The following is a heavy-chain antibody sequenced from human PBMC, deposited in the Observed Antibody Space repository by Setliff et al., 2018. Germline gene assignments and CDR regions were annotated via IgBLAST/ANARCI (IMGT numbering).Heavy chain of an antibody. Sequence: VKVSCKASGYTFTSYAISWVRQAPGQGLEWMGGIIPIFGTANYAQKFQGRVTITTDESTSTAYMELSSLRSEDTAVYYCARGGDVDGWYFDLWGRGTLVTVSS. CDR2: IIPIFGTA. V-gene: IGHV1-69*05. J-gene: IGHJ2*01. CDR1: GYTFTSYA. CDR3: ARGGDVDGWYFDL. D-gene: IGHD3-10*01.